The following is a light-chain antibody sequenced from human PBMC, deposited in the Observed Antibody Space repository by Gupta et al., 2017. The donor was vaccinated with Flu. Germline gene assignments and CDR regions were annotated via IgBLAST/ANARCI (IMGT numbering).Light chain of an antibody. V-gene: IGKV3-20*01. CDR3: QQNGSSPLT. Sequence: EIVLTQSPGTLPLSPGERPTLSCRASQSVSSSYLAWYQQKPGQAPRLLSYGASSRATGIPDRCSGSGSGTDFTLTISRLEPEEFEVYYCQQNGSSPLTFGGGTKVEIK. CDR1: QSVSSSY. J-gene: IGKJ4*01. CDR2: GAS.